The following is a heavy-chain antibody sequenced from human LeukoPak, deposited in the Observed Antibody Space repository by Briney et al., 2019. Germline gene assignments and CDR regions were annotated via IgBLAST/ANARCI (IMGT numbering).Heavy chain of an antibody. J-gene: IGHJ5*02. CDR1: GGSISSYY. CDR3: ARDRGCSSTSCYTSKNWFDH. V-gene: IGHV4-4*07. CDR2: IYTSGST. D-gene: IGHD2-2*02. Sequence: PSETLSLSCTVSGGSISSYYWSWIRQPAGKGLEWIGRIYTSGSTNYNPSLKSRVTMSVDTSKSQFSLKLSSVTAADTAVYYCARDRGCSSTSCYTSKNWFDHWGQGTLVTVSS.